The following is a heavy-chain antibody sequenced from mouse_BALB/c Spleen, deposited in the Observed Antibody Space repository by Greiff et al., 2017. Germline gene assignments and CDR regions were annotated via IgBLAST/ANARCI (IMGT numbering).Heavy chain of an antibody. J-gene: IGHJ4*01. CDR1: GYTFSSYW. CDR2: ILPGSGST. D-gene: IGHD1-1*01. Sequence: VQLQQSGAELMKPGASVKISCKATGYTFSSYWIEWVKQRPGHGLEWIGEILPGSGSTNYNEKFKGKATFTADTSSNTAYMQLSSLTSEDSAVYYCASYYDGSSYLYYYAMDYWGQGTSVTVSS. CDR3: ASYYDGSSYLYYYAMDY. V-gene: IGHV1-9*01.